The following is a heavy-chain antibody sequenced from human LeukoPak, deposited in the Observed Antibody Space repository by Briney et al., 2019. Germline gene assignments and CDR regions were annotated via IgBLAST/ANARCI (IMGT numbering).Heavy chain of an antibody. CDR2: VIPIFGTA. J-gene: IGHJ4*02. D-gene: IGHD2-2*01. CDR3: ARCGSSTSCQRELSFDY. CDR1: GGTLSSYA. V-gene: IGHV1-69*01. Sequence: GPSVKVSCKASGGTLSSYAISWVRQAPGQGLEWMGGVIPIFGTANYAQQFQGSVTTTADESTSTAYMQLSSLRSEDTAVYYCARCGSSTSCQRELSFDYWGQGTLVTVSS.